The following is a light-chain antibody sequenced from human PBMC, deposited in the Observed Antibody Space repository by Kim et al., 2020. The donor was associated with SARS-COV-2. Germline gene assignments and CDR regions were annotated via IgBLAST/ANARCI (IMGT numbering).Light chain of an antibody. Sequence: SYELTQPPSVSVAPGKPARITCGGHNIGSKSVNWYQQKPGQAPVEVIYNDNNRPSGIPERFSGSNPGNTATLTISRVEAGDEADYYCQVWDTGSDHWVFGGGTQLTVL. CDR1: NIGSKS. J-gene: IGLJ3*02. CDR3: QVWDTGSDHWV. CDR2: NDN. V-gene: IGLV3-21*04.